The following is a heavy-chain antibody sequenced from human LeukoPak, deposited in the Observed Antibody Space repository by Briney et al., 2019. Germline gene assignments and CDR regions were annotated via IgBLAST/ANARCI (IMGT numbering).Heavy chain of an antibody. Sequence: ASVTVSCKASGYTFSDYGITWVRQAPGQALEWMGWISPYNGNTNSAEKFQGRVSMTTDTPTKTAYMELRSLRSDDTAVYFCARGRYYGSGSYYISWGQGTLVTVSS. CDR1: GYTFSDYG. D-gene: IGHD3-10*01. V-gene: IGHV1-18*04. CDR3: ARGRYYGSGSYYIS. CDR2: ISPYNGNT. J-gene: IGHJ4*02.